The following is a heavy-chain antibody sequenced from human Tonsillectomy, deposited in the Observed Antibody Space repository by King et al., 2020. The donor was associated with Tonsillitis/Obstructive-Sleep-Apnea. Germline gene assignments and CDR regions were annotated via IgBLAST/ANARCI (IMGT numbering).Heavy chain of an antibody. V-gene: IGHV4-34*01. CDR1: GGSFSGYY. CDR2: MNHSGST. J-gene: IGHJ6*02. Sequence: VQLQQWGAGLLKPSETLSLTCAVYGGSFSGYYWSWIRQPPGKGLEWIGEMNHSGSTNYSPSLKSRVTISIDTSKNQFSLKLSSLTAADTAVYYCAMGEVGASTIYYYYALDVWGQGTTVTVSS. D-gene: IGHD1-26*01. CDR3: AMGEVGASTIYYYYALDV.